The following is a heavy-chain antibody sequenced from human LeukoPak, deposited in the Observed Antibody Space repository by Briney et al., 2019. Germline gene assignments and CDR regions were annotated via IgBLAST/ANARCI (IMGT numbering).Heavy chain of an antibody. V-gene: IGHV1-8*03. CDR1: GYTFTSYD. Sequence: ASVKVSCKASGYTFTSYDINWVRQATGQGLEWMGWMNPNSGNTGYAQKFQGRVTITRNTSISTAYMELSRLRSEDTAVYYCARAYSSGWYAYYYYMDVWGKGTTVTVSS. J-gene: IGHJ6*03. CDR3: ARAYSSGWYAYYYYMDV. CDR2: MNPNSGNT. D-gene: IGHD6-19*01.